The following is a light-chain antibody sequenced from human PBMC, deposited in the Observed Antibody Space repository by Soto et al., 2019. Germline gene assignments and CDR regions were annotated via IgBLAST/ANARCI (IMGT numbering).Light chain of an antibody. Sequence: QSALTQPASVSGSPGQSITISCTGTSSDVGSYNLVSWYQQHPGKAPKLMIYEGSKRPSGVSNRCSGYKSGNTASLTISGLQAEDEADYYCCSYAGSSTPVVFGGGTKLTVL. J-gene: IGLJ2*01. CDR1: SSDVGSYNL. V-gene: IGLV2-23*01. CDR3: CSYAGSSTPVV. CDR2: EGS.